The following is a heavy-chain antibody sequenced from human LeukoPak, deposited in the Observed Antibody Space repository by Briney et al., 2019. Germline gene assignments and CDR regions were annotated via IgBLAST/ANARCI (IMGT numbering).Heavy chain of an antibody. CDR1: GFTFSSYW. CDR2: IKQDGSET. Sequence: GGYLRLSCAASGFTFSSYWMSWVRQAPGKGLEWVANIKQDGSETYYVDSVKGLLTISRDNAKNSLYLQLNSLRAEDTAVYYCARDGRIRLWSRTIDYWGQGTLVTVSS. D-gene: IGHD5-18*01. V-gene: IGHV3-7*01. J-gene: IGHJ4*02. CDR3: ARDGRIRLWSRTIDY.